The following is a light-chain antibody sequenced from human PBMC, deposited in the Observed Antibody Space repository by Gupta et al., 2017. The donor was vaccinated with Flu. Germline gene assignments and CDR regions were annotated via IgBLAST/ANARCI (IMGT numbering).Light chain of an antibody. J-gene: IGLJ1*01. CDR2: GNS. CDR1: STNVGSNN. Sequence: STNVGSNNVNSYQQLPGTAPKHLIYGNSGRPSGVPARFSGSKSGTSASLAIIGLQSEDEADYYCAAWDDSLTGHYVFGSGTTVTVL. CDR3: AAWDDSLTGHYV. V-gene: IGLV1-44*01.